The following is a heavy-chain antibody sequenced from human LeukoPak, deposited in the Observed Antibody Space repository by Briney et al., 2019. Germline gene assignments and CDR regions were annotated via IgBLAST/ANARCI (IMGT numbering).Heavy chain of an antibody. CDR3: ARREYKYGYFDF. CDR1: GGSVSSSSYY. V-gene: IGHV4-39*01. CDR2: IYYSGST. J-gene: IGHJ4*02. Sequence: PSETLPLTCTVSGGSVSSSSYYWGWIRQPPGKGLEWIVSIYYSGSTYYNPSLVSRVTISVDTSKNQFSLNLRSVTAADTAVYYCARREYKYGYFDFWGQGTLVTVSS. D-gene: IGHD5-18*01.